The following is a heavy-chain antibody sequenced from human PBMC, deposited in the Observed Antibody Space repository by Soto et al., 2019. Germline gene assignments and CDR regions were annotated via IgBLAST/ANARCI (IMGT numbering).Heavy chain of an antibody. CDR3: ARVPITIFGVVKSYFDY. CDR1: GGTFSSYA. V-gene: IGHV1-69*13. Sequence: SVKVSCKASGGTFSSYAISWVRQAPGQGLEWMGGIIPIFGTANYAQKFQGRVTITADESTSTAYMELSSLRSEDTAVYYCARVPITIFGVVKSYFDYWGQGTLVTVSS. J-gene: IGHJ4*02. D-gene: IGHD3-3*01. CDR2: IIPIFGTA.